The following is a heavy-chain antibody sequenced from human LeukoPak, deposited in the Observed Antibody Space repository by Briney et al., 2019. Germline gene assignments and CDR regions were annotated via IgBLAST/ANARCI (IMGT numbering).Heavy chain of an antibody. D-gene: IGHD2-2*02. CDR2: IIPIFGTA. CDR3: ARVDGPAAIGHDDYYCYYYYMDV. Sequence: ASVKASCKASGYTFTSYGISWVRQAPGQGLEWMGGIIPIFGTANYAQKFQGRVTITADESTSTAYMELSSLRSEDTAVYYCARVDGPAAIGHDDYYCYYYYMDVWGKGTTVTVSS. J-gene: IGHJ6*03. CDR1: GYTFTSYG. V-gene: IGHV1-69*13.